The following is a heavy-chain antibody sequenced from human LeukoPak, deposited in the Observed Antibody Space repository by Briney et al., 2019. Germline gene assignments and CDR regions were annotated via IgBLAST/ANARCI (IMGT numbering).Heavy chain of an antibody. Sequence: GGSLRLSCAASGFTFNDYAMSWARQAPGKGLEWVSGISGSGGSTFFADSVKGRFTISRDSSKNTLNLQMNSLRAEDTAVYYCAKDRGFSGSSTFDFWGQGTMVTVSS. CDR1: GFTFNDYA. CDR2: ISGSGGST. J-gene: IGHJ3*01. V-gene: IGHV3-23*01. CDR3: AKDRGFSGSSTFDF. D-gene: IGHD1-26*01.